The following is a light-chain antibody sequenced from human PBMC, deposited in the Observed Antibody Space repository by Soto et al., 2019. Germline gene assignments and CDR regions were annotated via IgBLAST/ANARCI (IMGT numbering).Light chain of an antibody. J-gene: IGKJ1*01. CDR1: QSISNW. Sequence: DIQMTQSPSTLSASVGDRVTITCRASQSISNWLAWYQQKPGKAPKLLIYDASSLKSGVPSRLSGSGSGTEFTLTISSLQPDDFATYYCQQYNSYGFGQGTKVEIK. CDR2: DAS. V-gene: IGKV1-5*01. CDR3: QQYNSYG.